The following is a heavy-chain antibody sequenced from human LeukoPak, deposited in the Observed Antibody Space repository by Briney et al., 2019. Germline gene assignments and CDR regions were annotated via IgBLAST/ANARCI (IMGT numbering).Heavy chain of an antibody. CDR3: ARDPQWLVHIWLDP. D-gene: IGHD6-19*01. CDR2: IKYDGSQT. J-gene: IGHJ5*02. Sequence: SXRLSXXXXXFIFSXSWMSWVRQAPGKGLEWVANIKYDGSQTSYVDSVKGRFTISRDNAKNSLYLQMNSLRAEDTGVYYCARDPQWLVHIWLDPWGQGTLVTVSS. V-gene: IGHV3-7*01. CDR1: XFIFSXSW.